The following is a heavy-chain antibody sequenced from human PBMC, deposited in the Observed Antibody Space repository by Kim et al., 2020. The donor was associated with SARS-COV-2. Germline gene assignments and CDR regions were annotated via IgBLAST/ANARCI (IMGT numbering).Heavy chain of an antibody. J-gene: IGHJ4*02. V-gene: IGHV1-18*01. CDR2: ISTYNGNT. Sequence: ASVKVSCKTSGYTFTTYGITWVRQAPGQGLEWMGWISTYNGNTNYAQNLQGRVTMTPDTSTSTAYMELGGLRYDDTAVYYCARSRTSGRADYWGQGTLVTVSS. CDR1: GYTFTTYG. D-gene: IGHD3-10*01. CDR3: ARSRTSGRADY.